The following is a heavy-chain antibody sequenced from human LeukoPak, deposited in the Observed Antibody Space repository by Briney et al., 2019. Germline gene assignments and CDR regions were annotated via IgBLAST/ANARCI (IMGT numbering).Heavy chain of an antibody. CDR3: TRCMSELDYGDYAYYCHMDV. CDR2: FDSRTKT. Sequence: PSQTLSLTCTVSGVSLTSVSRYWSCIGQRPGKGLEWIGDFDSRTKTHYNPSLESRVTISGDTAKNQFSLKLDSVTAADTAVYFCTRCMSELDYGDYAYYCHMDVWGKGTTVTVSS. J-gene: IGHJ6*04. CDR1: GVSLTSVSRY. D-gene: IGHD4-17*01. V-gene: IGHV4-61*09.